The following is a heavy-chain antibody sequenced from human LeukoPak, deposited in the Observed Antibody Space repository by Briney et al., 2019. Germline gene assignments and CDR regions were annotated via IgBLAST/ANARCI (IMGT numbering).Heavy chain of an antibody. J-gene: IGHJ4*02. V-gene: IGHV3-23*01. CDR3: AKGGYYYDSSGYFPDY. D-gene: IGHD3-22*01. CDR1: GFTFSSYA. Sequence: PGGSLRLSCAASGFTFSSYAMSWVRQAPGKGLEWVSAISGSGGSTYYADSVKGRFTISRDNSKNTLYLQMNSLRAEDTAVYYFAKGGYYYDSSGYFPDYWGQGTLVTVSS. CDR2: ISGSGGST.